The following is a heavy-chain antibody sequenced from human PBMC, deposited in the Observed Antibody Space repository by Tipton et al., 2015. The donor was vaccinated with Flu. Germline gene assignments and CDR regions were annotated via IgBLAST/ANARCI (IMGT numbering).Heavy chain of an antibody. CDR3: AILSIAARGSCFDP. D-gene: IGHD6-6*01. CDR1: GYTFTSCG. Sequence: QLVQSGAEVKKPGASVKVSCKASGYTFTSCGTSWVRQAPGQGLEWRGWISAYNGNTNYAQKLKGRVTMTTDTSTSTAYMELRSLSDDDTAGYYCAILSIAARGSCFDPWGQGTLVTVSS. J-gene: IGHJ5*02. V-gene: IGHV1-18*01. CDR2: ISAYNGNT.